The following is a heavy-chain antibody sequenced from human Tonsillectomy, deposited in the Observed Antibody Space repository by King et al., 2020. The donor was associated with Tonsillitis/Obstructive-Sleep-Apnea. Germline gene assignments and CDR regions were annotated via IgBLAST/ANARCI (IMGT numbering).Heavy chain of an antibody. CDR2: IDVGVGSK. Sequence: VQLVESGGVLVQPGGSLRLSCAASGFTFTYYAMSWVRQAPGRGLEWVSAIDVGVGSKYYADSVKVRITISRDNSKNTLYLQMNSLRAEDTAVYYCARKASGYDLDYWGQGTLVTVSS. V-gene: IGHV3-23*04. CDR1: GFTFTYYA. CDR3: ARKASGYDLDY. J-gene: IGHJ4*02. D-gene: IGHD5-12*01.